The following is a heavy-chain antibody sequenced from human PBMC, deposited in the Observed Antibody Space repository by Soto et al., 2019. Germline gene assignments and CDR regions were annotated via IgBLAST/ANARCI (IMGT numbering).Heavy chain of an antibody. CDR2: ITPFVDTS. J-gene: IGHJ6*02. D-gene: IGHD2-2*01. V-gene: IGHV1-69*06. CDR3: ASTSYCNGSSCYSRHYYGMDV. CDR1: GGTFSKYS. Sequence: QVRLVQSGAEVKKPGSSVKVSCKVSGGTFSKYSLSWVRQTPGQGLEWMGGITPFVDTSNYAQRFLGRVTITEDKSTNTAFLEVSGLKSEDTALYFCASTSYCNGSSCYSRHYYGMDVWGQGTTVTVSS.